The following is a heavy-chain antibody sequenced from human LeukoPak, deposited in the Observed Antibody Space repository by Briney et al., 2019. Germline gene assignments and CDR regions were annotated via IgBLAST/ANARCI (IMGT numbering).Heavy chain of an antibody. J-gene: IGHJ4*02. V-gene: IGHV3-11*04. Sequence: GGSLRLSCAASGFIFSDYSITWLRQAPGKGLEWVSYISLSGSSTYYADSVKGRFTISRDNAKNSLYLQMNSLRVEDTAIYYRARDHPNKRTDYWGQGTLVSVSS. D-gene: IGHD2/OR15-2a*01. CDR1: GFIFSDYS. CDR2: ISLSGSST. CDR3: ARDHPNKRTDY.